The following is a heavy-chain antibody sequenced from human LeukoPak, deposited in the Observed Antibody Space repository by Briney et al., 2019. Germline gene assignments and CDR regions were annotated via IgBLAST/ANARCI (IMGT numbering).Heavy chain of an antibody. CDR2: ISYDGNNI. Sequence: GGSLRLSCAASGFTFSSYGMHWVRQAPGKGLEWVAVISYDGNNIYYADSVKGRFTISRDNSKNTLYVHMNSLRGEDTAVYYCAKDEAAPTPGYYYYYGMDVWGQGTTVTVSS. V-gene: IGHV3-30*18. J-gene: IGHJ6*02. CDR1: GFTFSSYG. D-gene: IGHD6-13*01. CDR3: AKDEAAPTPGYYYYYGMDV.